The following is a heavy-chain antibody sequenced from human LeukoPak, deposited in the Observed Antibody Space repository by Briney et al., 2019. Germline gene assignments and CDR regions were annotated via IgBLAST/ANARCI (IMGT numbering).Heavy chain of an antibody. CDR1: GFTFDDYG. CDR2: INWNGGST. CDR3: ARDRMYSHTPNFVY. D-gene: IGHD6-13*01. Sequence: PGGSLRLSCAASGFTFDDYGMSWVRQAPGKGLEWVSGINWNGGSTGYADSVKGRFTISRDNAKNSLYLQMNSLRAEDTAVYYCARDRMYSHTPNFVYWGQGTLVTVSS. V-gene: IGHV3-20*04. J-gene: IGHJ4*02.